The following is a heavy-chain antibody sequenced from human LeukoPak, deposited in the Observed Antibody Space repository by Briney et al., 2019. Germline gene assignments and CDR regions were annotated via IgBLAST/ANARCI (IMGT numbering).Heavy chain of an antibody. CDR3: ATVAVIRGVTYFDY. D-gene: IGHD3-10*01. Sequence: SETLSLTCTVSGGSISSYYWSWIRQPPGKGLEWIGYIYYSGSSNYNPSLKSRVTISVDTSKNQFSLKLRSVTAADTAVYYCATVAVIRGVTYFDYWGQGTLVTVSS. CDR1: GGSISSYY. CDR2: IYYSGSS. J-gene: IGHJ4*02. V-gene: IGHV4-59*01.